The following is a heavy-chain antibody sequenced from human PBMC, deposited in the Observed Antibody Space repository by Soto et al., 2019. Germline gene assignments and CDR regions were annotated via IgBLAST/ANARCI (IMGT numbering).Heavy chain of an antibody. V-gene: IGHV4-61*01. D-gene: IGHD3-3*01. CDR2: IYYSGST. CDR1: GGSGSTGSYY. J-gene: IGHJ4*02. Sequence: SETLFLPFTVSGGSGSTGSYYLSWIRQPPGEGLEWIGYIYYSGSTNYNPSLKSRVTISVDTSKKQFSLKLSSVTAADTAVYYCARVAPYYDFWSGYYSDPYFDYWGQGTLVTVSS. CDR3: ARVAPYYDFWSGYYSDPYFDY.